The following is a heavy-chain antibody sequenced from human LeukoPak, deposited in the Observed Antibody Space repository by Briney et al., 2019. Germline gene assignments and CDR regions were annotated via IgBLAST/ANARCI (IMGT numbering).Heavy chain of an antibody. CDR1: GYTFTNYG. D-gene: IGHD2-15*01. CDR3: ARDFVAAARGFDP. J-gene: IGHJ5*02. V-gene: IGHV1-18*01. Sequence: GAAVKVSCKASGYTFTNYGISWGRQAPGQGLEWMGWISAYNGNANYAQTLQGRVTMTTDTSTSTAYMEMRSLRSDDTAVYYCARDFVAAARGFDPWGQGPLVTVSS. CDR2: ISAYNGNA.